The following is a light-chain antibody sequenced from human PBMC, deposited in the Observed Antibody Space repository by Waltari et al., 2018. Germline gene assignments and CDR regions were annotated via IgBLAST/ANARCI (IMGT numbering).Light chain of an antibody. CDR2: AAS. V-gene: IGKV1-9*01. J-gene: IGKJ5*01. Sequence: DIQLTQSPSFLSASVGDRVTITCRASQDISSYLAWYQQKPGKAPKLLIYAASTLQSGVPSRFSGSGSGTEFTLTISSLQPEDFATYYCQQLNSSRTVGQGTRLEIK. CDR1: QDISSY. CDR3: QQLNSSRT.